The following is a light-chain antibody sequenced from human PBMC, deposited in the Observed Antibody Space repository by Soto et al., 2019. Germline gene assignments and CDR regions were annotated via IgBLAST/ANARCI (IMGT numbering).Light chain of an antibody. J-gene: IGKJ1*01. V-gene: IGKV3-20*01. CDR3: QKYGSSPPT. Sequence: IVLTQAPGTLSLSPGVKAPISSGASQSVSRYLTWYQQKPGKGPRVLIHGASSRATGIPDRFSGSGSGTEFTLTINSLEPEDFAVYYCQKYGSSPPTCGQGTKVDI. CDR1: QSVSRY. CDR2: GAS.